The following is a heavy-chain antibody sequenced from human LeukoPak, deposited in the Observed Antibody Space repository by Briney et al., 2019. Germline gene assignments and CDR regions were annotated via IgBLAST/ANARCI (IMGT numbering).Heavy chain of an antibody. V-gene: IGHV1-69*13. Sequence: SVKVSCKASEGTFGAYSIDWVRQAPGQGLDSVGGINPIFNILYYAQNFQGRVTITADESTNTAYLELDSLKHDDTAVYYCAAGRRLGELFFDYWGPGTLVTVSS. CDR2: INPIFNIL. J-gene: IGHJ4*02. CDR3: AAGRRLGELFFDY. CDR1: EGTFGAYS. D-gene: IGHD3-10*01.